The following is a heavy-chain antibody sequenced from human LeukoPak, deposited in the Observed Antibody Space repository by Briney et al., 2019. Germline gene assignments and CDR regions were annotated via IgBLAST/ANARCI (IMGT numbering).Heavy chain of an antibody. CDR2: IKKDVGEK. V-gene: IGHV3-7*01. Sequence: GGSLRLSCAASGFTFSSHWMTWIRQAPGKGLEWVASIKKDVGEKFYVDSVKGRFTISRDNAKNSLYLHMNSLRVEDTAVYYCARAPTDDYGDYSFDYWGQGTLVTVSS. J-gene: IGHJ4*02. CDR1: GFTFSSHW. CDR3: ARAPTDDYGDYSFDY. D-gene: IGHD4-17*01.